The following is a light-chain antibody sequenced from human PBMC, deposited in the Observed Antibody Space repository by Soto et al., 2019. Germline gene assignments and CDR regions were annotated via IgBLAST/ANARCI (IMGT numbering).Light chain of an antibody. V-gene: IGKV3-15*01. CDR2: GAS. CDR1: QSVSIN. CDR3: QKYNNWPQG. Sequence: IVMTQSPATLSVSPGERATRSCRASQSVSINLAWYQQKPGQARMLLIFGASTRATGIPARFSGSGSGTEFTLTISRLQSEDFAVYSCQKYNNWPQGFGKGTKVDIK. J-gene: IGKJ1*01.